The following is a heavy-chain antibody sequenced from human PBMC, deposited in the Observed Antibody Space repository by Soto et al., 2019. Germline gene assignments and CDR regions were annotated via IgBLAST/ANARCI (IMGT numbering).Heavy chain of an antibody. V-gene: IGHV3-7*01. CDR2: IKEDGSEK. D-gene: IGHD2-15*01. CDR1: GFTFSSYW. J-gene: IGHJ6*02. Sequence: GGSLRLSCAASGFTFSSYWMTWVRQAPGKGLEWVANIKEDGSEKYYVDSVKGRFTISRDNAKNSVFLQMNSLRAEDTAVYYCARDLESYCSGGSCYFLSYWGQGTTVTVSS. CDR3: ARDLESYCSGGSCYFLSY.